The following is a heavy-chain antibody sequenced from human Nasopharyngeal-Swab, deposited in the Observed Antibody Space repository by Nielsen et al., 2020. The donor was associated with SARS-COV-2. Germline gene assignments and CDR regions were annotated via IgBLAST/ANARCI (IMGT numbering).Heavy chain of an antibody. CDR1: GGSISSSNW. Sequence: SETLSLTCAVSGGSISSSNWWRWVRQPPGTGLEWIGEIYHSGSTNNNPSLKRRVTISVDKSKQQLSLKLSSVTAADTAVYCCARDQGTTPIYYYYGMDVWGQGTTVTVSS. V-gene: IGHV4-4*01. CDR2: IYHSGST. D-gene: IGHD1-7*01. CDR3: ARDQGTTPIYYYYGMDV. J-gene: IGHJ6*02.